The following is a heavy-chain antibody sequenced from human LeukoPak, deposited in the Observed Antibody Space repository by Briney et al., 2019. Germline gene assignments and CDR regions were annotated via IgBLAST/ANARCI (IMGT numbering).Heavy chain of an antibody. CDR2: TRNKANSYTT. Sequence: GGSLRLSCEASGFTFSDHYMDWVRQAPGKGLEWVGRTRNKANSYTTEYAASVKGRFTISRDDSKNSLYLQMNSLKTEDTAVYYCARDRENSGWFDPWGQGTLVTVSS. V-gene: IGHV3-72*01. CDR1: GFTFSDHY. CDR3: ARDRENSGWFDP. J-gene: IGHJ5*02. D-gene: IGHD4-23*01.